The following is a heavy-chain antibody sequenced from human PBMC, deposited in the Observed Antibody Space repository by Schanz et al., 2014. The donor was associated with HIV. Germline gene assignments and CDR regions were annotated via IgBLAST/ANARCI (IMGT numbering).Heavy chain of an antibody. J-gene: IGHJ4*02. CDR1: GFSFLRYE. D-gene: IGHD3-22*01. CDR2: LSGSGDRT. V-gene: IGHV3-23*01. Sequence: EVQLLESGGGLVQPGGSLRISCVASGFSFLRYEMSWVRQAPGKGLEWLSTLSGSGDRTYYADSVKGRVTISRDNSKNTLYLQMTTLRIDDTAVYYCAKPEYDSRGSSQSHFDYWGQGSLVTVS. CDR3: AKPEYDSRGSSQSHFDY.